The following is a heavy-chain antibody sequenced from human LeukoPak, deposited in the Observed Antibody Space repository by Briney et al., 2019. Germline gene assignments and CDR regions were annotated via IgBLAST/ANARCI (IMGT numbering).Heavy chain of an antibody. CDR1: GFTFSSYA. D-gene: IGHD2-2*01. CDR3: AKAPLRCSSTSCYSEFQH. CDR2: ISGSGGST. V-gene: IGHV3-23*01. Sequence: GGSLRLSCAASGFTFSSYAMSWVRQAPGNGLEWVSAISGSGGSTYYADSVKGRFTISRDNSKNTLYLQMNSLRAEDTAVYYCAKAPLRCSSTSCYSEFQHWGQGTLVTVSS. J-gene: IGHJ1*01.